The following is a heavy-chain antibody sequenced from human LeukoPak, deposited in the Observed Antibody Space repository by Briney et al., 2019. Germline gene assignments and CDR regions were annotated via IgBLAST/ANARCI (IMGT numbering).Heavy chain of an antibody. D-gene: IGHD1-26*01. J-gene: IGHJ4*02. CDR2: IYTSGST. Sequence: SETLSLTCTVSGGSISSYYWSWIRQPPGKGLEWIGYIYTSGSTNYNPSLKSRVTISVDTSKNQFSPKLSSVTAADTAVYYCARWQGATTGFDYWGQGTLVTVSS. CDR3: ARWQGATTGFDY. CDR1: GGSISSYY. V-gene: IGHV4-4*09.